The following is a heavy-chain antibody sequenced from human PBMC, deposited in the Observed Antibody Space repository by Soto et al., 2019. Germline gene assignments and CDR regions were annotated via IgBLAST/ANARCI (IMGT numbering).Heavy chain of an antibody. J-gene: IGHJ4*02. D-gene: IGHD6-19*01. V-gene: IGHV3-23*01. CDR3: AKYSSGWYHPFDY. CDR1: GFTFSSYA. Sequence: EVQLLESGGGLVQPGGSLRLSCAASGFTFSSYAMSWVRQAPGKGLEWVSAISGSGGSTYYADSVKGRFTISGDNSKNTLYLQMNSLRAEDTAVYYCAKYSSGWYHPFDYWGQGTLVTVSS. CDR2: ISGSGGST.